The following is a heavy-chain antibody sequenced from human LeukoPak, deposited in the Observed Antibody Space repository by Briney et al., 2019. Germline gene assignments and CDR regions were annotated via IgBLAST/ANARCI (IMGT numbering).Heavy chain of an antibody. CDR3: TRSGDFWSGYREYKFDP. V-gene: IGHV4-4*07. CDR2: IYTSGST. D-gene: IGHD3-3*01. CDR1: GGSISSYY. J-gene: IGHJ5*02. Sequence: SETLSLTCTVSGGSISSYYWSWIRQPPGKGLEWIGRIYTSGSTNYNPSLKSRVTMSVDTSKNQFSLKLSSVTAADTAVYYCTRSGDFWSGYREYKFDPWGQGTLVTVSS.